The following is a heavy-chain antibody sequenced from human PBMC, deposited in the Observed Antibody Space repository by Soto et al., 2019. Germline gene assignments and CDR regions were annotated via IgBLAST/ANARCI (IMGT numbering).Heavy chain of an antibody. V-gene: IGHV3-23*01. Sequence: HPGGSLRLSCAASGFTFSSYAMSWVRQAPGKGLEWVSAISGSGGSTYYADSVKGRFTISRDNSKNTLYLQMNSLRAEDTAVYYCAKSHQQWLEENWFDPWGQGTLVTVSS. CDR1: GFTFSSYA. J-gene: IGHJ5*02. CDR3: AKSHQQWLEENWFDP. D-gene: IGHD6-19*01. CDR2: ISGSGGST.